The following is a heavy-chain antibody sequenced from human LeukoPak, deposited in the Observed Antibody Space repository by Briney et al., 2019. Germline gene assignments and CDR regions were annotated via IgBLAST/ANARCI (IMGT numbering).Heavy chain of an antibody. CDR2: ISSSSSYI. J-gene: IGHJ3*02. CDR1: GFTFSSYS. Sequence: GSLRLSCAASGFTFSSYSMNWVRQAPGKGLEWVSSISSSSSYIYYADSVKGRFTISRDKAKNSLYLQMNSLRAEDTAVYYCARDMIVVVMGDAFDIWGQGTMVTVSS. D-gene: IGHD3-22*01. CDR3: ARDMIVVVMGDAFDI. V-gene: IGHV3-21*01.